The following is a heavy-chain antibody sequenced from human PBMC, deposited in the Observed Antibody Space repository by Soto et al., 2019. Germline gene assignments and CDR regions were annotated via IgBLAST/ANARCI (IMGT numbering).Heavy chain of an antibody. CDR2: INHSGST. D-gene: IGHD2-15*01. V-gene: IGHV4-34*01. Sequence: SETLSLTCAVYGGSFSGYYWSWIRHPPGKGLEWIGEINHSGSTNYNPSLKSRVTISVDTSKNQFSLKLSSVTAADTAVYYCARGGCGGSCYPGPHGGFDPWGQGTLVTVSS. J-gene: IGHJ5*02. CDR1: GGSFSGYY. CDR3: ARGGCGGSCYPGPHGGFDP.